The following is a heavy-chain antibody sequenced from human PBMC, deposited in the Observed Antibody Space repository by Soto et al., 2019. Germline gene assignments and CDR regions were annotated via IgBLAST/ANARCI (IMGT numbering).Heavy chain of an antibody. D-gene: IGHD2-15*01. CDR1: GVSLTTSGVG. CDR2: IYWDDDK. J-gene: IGHJ4*02. Sequence: SGPTLVNPTQTLTLTCTLSGVSLTTSGVGVGWIRQPPGKALEWLALIYWDDDKRFSPSLKSRLAITRDTSKNMVVMTMTDMAPVDTAIYYCAHRQRTVVVGAPFDLWGQGSQVTVSS. CDR3: AHRQRTVVVGAPFDL. V-gene: IGHV2-5*02.